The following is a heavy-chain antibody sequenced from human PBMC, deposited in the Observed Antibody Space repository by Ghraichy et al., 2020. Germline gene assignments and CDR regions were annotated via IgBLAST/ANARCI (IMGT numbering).Heavy chain of an antibody. Sequence: GGSLRLSCGAFGFTFSNYAMTWVRQAPGEGLEWVSAISGRGAYIYYADSVKGRFTLSRDNSKNTLYLQMNSLRGEDTALYFCAKNSGPGRPFYDFWGQGALVTV. CDR1: GFTFSNYA. V-gene: IGHV3-23*01. CDR2: ISGRGAYI. D-gene: IGHD4-23*01. CDR3: AKNSGPGRPFYDF. J-gene: IGHJ4*02.